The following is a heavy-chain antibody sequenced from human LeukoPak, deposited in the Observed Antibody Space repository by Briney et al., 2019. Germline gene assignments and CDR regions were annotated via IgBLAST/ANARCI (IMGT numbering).Heavy chain of an antibody. J-gene: IGHJ5*02. CDR3: ARDRAGTQSWVEFDL. V-gene: IGHV3-53*04. D-gene: IGHD3-10*01. Sequence: GGSLRLTCAASGFTVSGTYMDWVRQAPGKGLEWVSVIYAGGGTVYADYAKGRFTISRHNSKNMVYLQMNSLRTEDSAVYYCARDRAGTQSWVEFDLWGQGALVTVSS. CDR1: GFTVSGTY. CDR2: IYAGGGT.